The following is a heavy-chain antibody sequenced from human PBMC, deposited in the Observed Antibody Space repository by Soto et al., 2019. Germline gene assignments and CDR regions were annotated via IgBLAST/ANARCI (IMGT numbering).Heavy chain of an antibody. CDR2: ISWNSGNI. Sequence: EVQLVESGGGLVQLGRSLRLSCAASGFTFDNYAMHWVRPAPGKGLEWVSGISWNSGNIGYADSVKGRFTISRDNAKNSLYLQMNSLRAEDTALYYCAKGPYSNYDYHYMDVWGKGTTVTVSS. V-gene: IGHV3-9*01. D-gene: IGHD4-4*01. CDR3: AKGPYSNYDYHYMDV. J-gene: IGHJ6*03. CDR1: GFTFDNYA.